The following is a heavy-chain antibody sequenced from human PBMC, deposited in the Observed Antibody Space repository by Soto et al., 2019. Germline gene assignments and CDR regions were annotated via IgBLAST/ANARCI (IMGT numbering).Heavy chain of an antibody. CDR2: IGGYNGKT. V-gene: IGHV1-18*01. Sequence: QVQLEQSGAEVKKPGASVRVSCKVSGYSITTYGVSWVRQAPGHGLEWMGWIGGYNGKTRYAQKFQGRLTVTTDASTSTAYMELQSLRFDDTAIYFCARDRVGRATVVPDDAFDIWGQGTKVTVSS. J-gene: IGHJ3*02. CDR1: GYSITTYG. CDR3: ARDRVGRATVVPDDAFDI. D-gene: IGHD2-21*01.